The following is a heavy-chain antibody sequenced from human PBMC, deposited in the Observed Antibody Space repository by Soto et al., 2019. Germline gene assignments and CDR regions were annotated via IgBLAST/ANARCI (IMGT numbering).Heavy chain of an antibody. CDR1: GYTFTSYG. V-gene: IGHV1-18*01. CDR2: ISAYNGNT. Sequence: ASVKVSCKASGYTFTSYGISWVRQAPGQGLEWMGWISAYNGNTNYAQKLQGRVTMTTDTSTSTAYMELRSLRSDDTAVYYCARVEAVGATYWFEPWGQGTLVTVSS. CDR3: ARVEAVGATYWFEP. J-gene: IGHJ5*02. D-gene: IGHD1-26*01.